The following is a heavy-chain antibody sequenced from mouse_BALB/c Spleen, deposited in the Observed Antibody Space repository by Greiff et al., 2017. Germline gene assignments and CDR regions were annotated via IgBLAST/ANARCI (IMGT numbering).Heavy chain of an antibody. CDR3: ARAELGQYYFDY. CDR2: IRNKANGYTT. CDR1: GFTFTDYY. J-gene: IGHJ2*01. D-gene: IGHD4-1*01. V-gene: IGHV7-3*02. Sequence: EVKVVESGGGLVQPGGSLRLSCATSGFTFTDYYMSWVRQPPGKALEWLGFIRNKANGYTTEYSASVKGRFTISRDNSQSILYLQMNTLRAEDSATYYCARAELGQYYFDYWGQGTTLTVSS.